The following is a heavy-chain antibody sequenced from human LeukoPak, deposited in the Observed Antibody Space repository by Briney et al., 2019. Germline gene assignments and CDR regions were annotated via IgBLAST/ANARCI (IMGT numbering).Heavy chain of an antibody. CDR3: ATQNHYYDSSGYLSNWFDP. Sequence: PGGSLRLSCAASGFPVSDNYMSWVRQAPGKGLEWVSIIYSDGTTYYADSVKGRFTISRDNSKNTLYLQMNSLRAEDTAVYYCATQNHYYDSSGYLSNWFDPWGQGTLVTVSS. CDR1: GFPVSDNY. CDR2: IYSDGTT. D-gene: IGHD3-22*01. V-gene: IGHV3-53*01. J-gene: IGHJ5*02.